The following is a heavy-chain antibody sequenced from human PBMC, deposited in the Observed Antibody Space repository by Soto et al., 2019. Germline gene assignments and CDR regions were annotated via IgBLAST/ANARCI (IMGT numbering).Heavy chain of an antibody. J-gene: IGHJ4*02. D-gene: IGHD1-1*01. V-gene: IGHV3-23*01. CDR1: GLSFSSYA. CDR3: AKDAKILHLLTTSYYFDF. Sequence: EVQVLESGGGLAQPGRSLRLSCAVSGLSFSSYAMTWVRQSPGKGLEWVSSISRSGNSTYSADSVRGRFTISRDNSTNTLYLQMNSLRTEETAVYYCAKDAKILHLLTTSYYFDFWGQGTLVTVSS. CDR2: ISRSGNST.